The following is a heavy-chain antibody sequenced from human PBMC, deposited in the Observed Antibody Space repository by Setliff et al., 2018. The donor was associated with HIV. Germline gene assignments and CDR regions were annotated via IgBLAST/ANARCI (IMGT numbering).Heavy chain of an antibody. J-gene: IGHJ5*02. CDR1: GDTFTGYY. CDR3: AREDQTAGGFDP. D-gene: IGHD6-25*01. CDR2: INPNSGGT. V-gene: IGHV1-2*02. Sequence: ASVKVSCKASGDTFTGYYMHWVRQAPGQGLEWMGWINPNSGGTNYAQKFQGRVTMTRDTSISTAYMELSRLRSDDTAVYYYAREDQTAGGFDPWGQGTLVTVSS.